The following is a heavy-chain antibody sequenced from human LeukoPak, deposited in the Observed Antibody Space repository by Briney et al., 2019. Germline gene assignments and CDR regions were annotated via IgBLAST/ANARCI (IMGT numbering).Heavy chain of an antibody. CDR1: GGSISSYY. D-gene: IGHD3-10*01. V-gene: IGHV4-59*08. CDR3: ARHMSNDGSGSYYSPGGESNFDC. J-gene: IGHJ4*02. Sequence: PSETLSLTCTVSGGSISSYYWSWIRQPPGKGLEWIGYIYYSGSTNYNPSLKSRVTISVDTSKNQFSLKLSSVTAADTAVYYCARHMSNDGSGSYYSPGGESNFDCWGEGRLVTV. CDR2: IYYSGST.